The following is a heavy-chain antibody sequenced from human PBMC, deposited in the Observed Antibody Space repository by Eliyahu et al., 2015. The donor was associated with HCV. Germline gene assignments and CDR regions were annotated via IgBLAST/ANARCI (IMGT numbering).Heavy chain of an antibody. J-gene: IGHJ4*02. CDR1: GFTFSIYA. V-gene: IGHV3-23*01. CDR3: AKDLGSSGWYFFFFDY. D-gene: IGHD6-19*01. Sequence: EVQLLESGGGLVQPGGSLRLSCAASGFTFSIYAMSWVRQAPGKGLEWVSAISGSGGSTHYADSVKGRFTISRDNSKNTLYLQMNSLRAEDMAVYYCAKDLGSSGWYFFFFDYWGQGTLATVSS. CDR2: ISGSGGST.